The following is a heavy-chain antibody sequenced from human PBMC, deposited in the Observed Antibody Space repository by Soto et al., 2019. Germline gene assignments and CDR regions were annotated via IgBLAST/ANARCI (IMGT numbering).Heavy chain of an antibody. V-gene: IGHV1-18*01. D-gene: IGHD3-10*01. J-gene: IGHJ6*03. CDR2: ISAYKGNT. Sequence: QVQLVQSGAEVKKPGASVKVSCKASGYTFTSYGISWVRQAPGQGLEWMGWISAYKGNTNYAQKLQGRVTMTTDKSTSTAYMELRSLRSDDTAVYYCARLTMVRGRYYYYMDVWGKGTTVTVSS. CDR1: GYTFTSYG. CDR3: ARLTMVRGRYYYYMDV.